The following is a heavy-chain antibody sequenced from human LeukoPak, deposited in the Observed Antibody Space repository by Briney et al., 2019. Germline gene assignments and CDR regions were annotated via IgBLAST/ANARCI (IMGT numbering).Heavy chain of an antibody. V-gene: IGHV3-30*04. CDR3: ARDLGYCTNGVCHTRFDY. CDR1: GFTFSTCA. D-gene: IGHD2-8*01. J-gene: IGHJ4*02. Sequence: GRSLRLSCAASGFTFSTCAMHWVRQAPGEGLEWVAVMSYDGNTKYYADSMKGRFTISRDNSKNTLYLQMNSLRAEDTAVYYCARDLGYCTNGVCHTRFDYWGQGTLVAVSS. CDR2: MSYDGNTK.